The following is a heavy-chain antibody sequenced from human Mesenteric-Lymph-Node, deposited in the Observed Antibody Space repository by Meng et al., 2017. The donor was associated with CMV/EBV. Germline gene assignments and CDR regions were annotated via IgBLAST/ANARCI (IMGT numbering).Heavy chain of an antibody. J-gene: IGHJ6*02. V-gene: IGHV3-9*01. D-gene: IGHD1-26*01. CDR1: GFTFSSYG. Sequence: SLKISCAASGFTFSSYGMHWVRQAPGKGLEWVSGISWNSDSIGYADSVKGRFTVSRDNAKNSLYLQMNSLRAEDTALYYCAKDGRSYYYYYGMDVWGQGTTVTVSS. CDR2: ISWNSDSI. CDR3: AKDGRSYYYYYGMDV.